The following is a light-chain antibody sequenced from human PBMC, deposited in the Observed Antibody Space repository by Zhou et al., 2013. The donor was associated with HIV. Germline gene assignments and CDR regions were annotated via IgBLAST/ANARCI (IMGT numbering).Light chain of an antibody. CDR2: KAS. Sequence: DIQMTQSPSTLSASVGDRVTVTCRASQNINSWLAWYQQKPGKAPRVLIYKASSLQSGVPSRFSGSGSGTEFTLTISSLQPDDFATYYCQQYNSYPYTFGQGTKLEIK. CDR1: QNINSW. J-gene: IGKJ2*01. CDR3: QQYNSYPYT. V-gene: IGKV1-5*03.